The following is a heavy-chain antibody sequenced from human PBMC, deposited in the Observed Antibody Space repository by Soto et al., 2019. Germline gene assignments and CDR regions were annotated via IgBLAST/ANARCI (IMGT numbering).Heavy chain of an antibody. J-gene: IGHJ4*02. V-gene: IGHV3-30*18. Sequence: QVQLVESGGGVVQPGRSLRLSCAASGFTFSSYAMHWVRQAPGKGLEWVAFISYDGSNTYYGDSVKGRFTISRDNSKNTLYLQMNSLRAEDTAVYHCAKSYYGDRYYFDYWGQGTLVTVSS. CDR1: GFTFSSYA. CDR3: AKSYYGDRYYFDY. D-gene: IGHD4-17*01. CDR2: ISYDGSNT.